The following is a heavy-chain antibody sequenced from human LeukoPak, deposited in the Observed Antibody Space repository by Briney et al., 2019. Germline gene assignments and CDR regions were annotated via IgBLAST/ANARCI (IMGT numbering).Heavy chain of an antibody. CDR2: INHSGST. CDR1: GGSFSGYY. Sequence: PSETLSLTCAVYGGSFSGYYWSWIRQPPGKGLEWIGEINHSGSTNYNPSLKSRVTISVDTSKNQFSLKLSSVTAADTAVYYCARVNPIYGENRRFDYWGQGTLVTVSS. CDR3: ARVNPIYGENRRFDY. J-gene: IGHJ4*02. D-gene: IGHD4-17*01. V-gene: IGHV4-34*01.